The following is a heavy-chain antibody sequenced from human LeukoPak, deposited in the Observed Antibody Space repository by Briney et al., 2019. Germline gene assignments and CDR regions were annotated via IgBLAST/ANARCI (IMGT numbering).Heavy chain of an antibody. CDR2: VIPILGTT. D-gene: IGHD4-23*01. V-gene: IGHV1-69*05. J-gene: IGHJ6*03. Sequence: SVKVSCKASGTTFSRSAISWVRQAPGQGLEWMGGVIPILGTTSYAQKFQDRVSITTDDSTSTAYMEVSSLRAEDTAVYYCARWARWYYYMDVWGKGTTVTVSS. CDR1: GTTFSRSA. CDR3: ARWARWYYYMDV.